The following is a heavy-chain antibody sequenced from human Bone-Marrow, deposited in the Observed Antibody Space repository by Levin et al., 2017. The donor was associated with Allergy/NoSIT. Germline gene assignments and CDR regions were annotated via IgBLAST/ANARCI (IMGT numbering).Heavy chain of an antibody. V-gene: IGHV1-69*13. CDR2: IIPIFGTA. D-gene: IGHD2-15*01. CDR1: GGTFSSYA. CDR3: ARERCSGGSCYSTGAFDS. J-gene: IGHJ3*02. Sequence: SVKVSCKASGGTFSSYAISWVRQAPGQGLEWMGGIIPIFGTANYAQKFQGRVTITADESTSTAYMELSSLRSEDTAVYYCARERCSGGSCYSTGAFDSWGQGTMVTVSS.